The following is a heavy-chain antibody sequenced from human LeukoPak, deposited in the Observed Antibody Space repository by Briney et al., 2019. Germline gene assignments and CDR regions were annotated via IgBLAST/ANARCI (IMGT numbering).Heavy chain of an antibody. J-gene: IGHJ4*02. CDR1: GFTFSSSW. Sequence: GGSLRLSCAASGFTFSSSWMSWVRQAPGKGLEWVANIKQDGSEKYYVDSVKGRFTISRDSAKNSLSLQMNSLRAEDTAVYYCTRDLWQNWGQGTLVTVSS. V-gene: IGHV3-7*01. CDR3: TRDLWQN. CDR2: IKQDGSEK. D-gene: IGHD2/OR15-2a*01.